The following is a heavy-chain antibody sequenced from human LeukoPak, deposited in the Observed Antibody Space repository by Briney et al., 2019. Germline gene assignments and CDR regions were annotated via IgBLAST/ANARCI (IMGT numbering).Heavy chain of an antibody. V-gene: IGHV3-23*01. CDR1: GFTFSSYA. D-gene: IGHD5-12*01. Sequence: GGSLSFYAAGSGFTFSSYAMGWVGQGPGQGREGVLAISGSGGSTYYADSVKGRFTISRDNSKNTLYLQMNSLRAEDTAGYYCAKDRGRRDGYNLNYFDYWGQGTLVTVSS. CDR2: ISGSGGST. CDR3: AKDRGRRDGYNLNYFDY. J-gene: IGHJ4*02.